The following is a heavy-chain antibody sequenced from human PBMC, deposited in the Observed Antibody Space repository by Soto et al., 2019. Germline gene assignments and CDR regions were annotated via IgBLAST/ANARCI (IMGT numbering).Heavy chain of an antibody. CDR1: GFTFTSYT. CDR3: ARARVYARGHLDC. CDR2: ISSSSDYI. V-gene: IGHV3-21*06. Sequence: GGSLRLSCAASGFTFTSYTMNWVRQAPGKGLEWVSSISSSSDYIYYADSMKGRVTISRDNAKNSLFLDLNSLTGEDPAVYYGARARVYARGHLDCWGQGTLVTVAS. J-gene: IGHJ4*02. D-gene: IGHD6-13*01.